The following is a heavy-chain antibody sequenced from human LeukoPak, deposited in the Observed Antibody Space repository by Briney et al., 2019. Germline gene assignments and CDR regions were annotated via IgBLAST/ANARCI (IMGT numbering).Heavy chain of an antibody. V-gene: IGHV3-23*01. D-gene: IGHD1-26*01. CDR1: GLTFSSYA. Sequence: GGSLRLSCAASGLTFSSYAMSWVRQAPGRGLEWVSAISGSGGSTYYADSVKGRFTISRDNSKNTLYLQMNSLRAEDTAVYYCANTRAGGATNYYYGMDVWGQGTTVTVSS. CDR2: ISGSGGST. J-gene: IGHJ6*02. CDR3: ANTRAGGATNYYYGMDV.